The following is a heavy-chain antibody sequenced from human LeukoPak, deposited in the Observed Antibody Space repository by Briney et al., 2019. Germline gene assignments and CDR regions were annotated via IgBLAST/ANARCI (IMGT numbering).Heavy chain of an antibody. D-gene: IGHD5-18*01. CDR2: ISSSSSYI. CDR3: ATVDTEHYFDY. J-gene: IGHJ4*02. Sequence: GGSLRLSCAASGFTFSSYSMNWVRQAPGKGLEWVSSISSSSSYIYYADSVKGRFTISRDNAKNSLYLQMNSLRAEDTAVYYCATVDTEHYFDYWGQGTLVTVSS. V-gene: IGHV3-21*01. CDR1: GFTFSSYS.